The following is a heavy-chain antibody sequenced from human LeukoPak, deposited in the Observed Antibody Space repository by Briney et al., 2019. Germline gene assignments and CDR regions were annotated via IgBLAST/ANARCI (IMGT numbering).Heavy chain of an antibody. Sequence: TSETLSLTCAVSGGSISSRSYYWGWIRQPPGKGLEWIGSIYHSGSTYYNPSLKSRVTMSVDTSKNQFSLKLGSVTAVDTAVYYCAHKFAGSYAFDIWGQGTMVTVSS. CDR2: IYHSGST. V-gene: IGHV4-39*07. J-gene: IGHJ3*02. CDR1: GGSISSRSYY. CDR3: AHKFAGSYAFDI.